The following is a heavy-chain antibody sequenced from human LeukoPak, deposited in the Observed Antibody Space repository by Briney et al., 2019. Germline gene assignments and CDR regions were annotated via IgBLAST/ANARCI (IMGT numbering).Heavy chain of an antibody. D-gene: IGHD5-12*01. CDR3: ARDIVATMSYDY. CDR2: ISSSSSYI. J-gene: IGHJ4*02. Sequence: GGSLRLSCAASGFTFSSYSMNWVRQAPGKGLEWVSSISSSSSYIYYADSVKGRFTISRDNAKNSLYLQMNSLRAEDTAVYYCARDIVATMSYDYWGQGTLVTVSS. V-gene: IGHV3-21*01. CDR1: GFTFSSYS.